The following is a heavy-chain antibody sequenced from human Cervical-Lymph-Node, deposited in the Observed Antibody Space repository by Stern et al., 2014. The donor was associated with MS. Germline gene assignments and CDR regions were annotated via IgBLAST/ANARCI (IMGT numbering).Heavy chain of an antibody. Sequence: QVQLVQSGAEVKKPGASVKVSCKASGYTFTSYYMHWVRQAPGQGLEWMGIINPSGGSTSYAQKFQGRVTMTRDTSTSTVYMELSSLRSEDTAVYYCARDTGYYGSGSHNWFDPGGQGTLVTVSS. CDR2: INPSGGST. J-gene: IGHJ5*02. V-gene: IGHV1-46*01. CDR1: GYTFTSYY. D-gene: IGHD3-10*01. CDR3: ARDTGYYGSGSHNWFDP.